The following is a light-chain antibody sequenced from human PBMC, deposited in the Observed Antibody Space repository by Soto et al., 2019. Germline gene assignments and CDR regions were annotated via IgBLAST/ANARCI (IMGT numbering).Light chain of an antibody. Sequence: DIQMTQSPSSQSASVRDRVTINCRASQSISTYLNWYQQKPGKAPKLLIYAASSLQSGVPSRFSGSGSGTHFTLTISSLQPEDFATYYCQQTYSNPMAFGLGTKVDTK. CDR2: AAS. CDR3: QQTYSNPMA. V-gene: IGKV1-39*01. J-gene: IGKJ1*01. CDR1: QSISTY.